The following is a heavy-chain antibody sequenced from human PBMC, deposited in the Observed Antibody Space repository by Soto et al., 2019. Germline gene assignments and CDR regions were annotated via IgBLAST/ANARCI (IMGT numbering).Heavy chain of an antibody. CDR3: ARDRRTGYYLFDY. J-gene: IGHJ4*02. CDR2: ISSSSSYI. Sequence: GGSLRLSCAASGFTFSSYSMNWVRQAPGKGLEWVSSISSSSSYIYYADSVKGRFTISRDNAKNSLYLQMNSLRAEDTAVYYCARDRRTGYYLFDYWGQGTLVTVSS. D-gene: IGHD3-10*01. CDR1: GFTFSSYS. V-gene: IGHV3-21*01.